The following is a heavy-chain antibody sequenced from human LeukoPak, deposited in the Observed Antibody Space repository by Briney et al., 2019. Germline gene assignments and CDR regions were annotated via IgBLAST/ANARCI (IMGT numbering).Heavy chain of an antibody. J-gene: IGHJ4*02. CDR3: ARDLANANFDC. CDR2: INPNSGDT. V-gene: IGHV1-2*02. Sequence: ASVKVSCKASGYTFTGYYMNWVRQAPGQGLEWMGWINPNSGDTHYLQKFQGRVTVTRDTSISTAYIELGRLRSDDTAVYYCARDLANANFDCWGQGTLVTVSS. CDR1: GYTFTGYY.